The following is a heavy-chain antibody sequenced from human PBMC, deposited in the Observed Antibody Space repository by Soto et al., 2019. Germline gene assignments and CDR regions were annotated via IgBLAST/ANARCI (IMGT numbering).Heavy chain of an antibody. J-gene: IGHJ6*02. Sequence: HPGGSLRLSCAASGFTFSSYAMHWVRQAPGKGLEWVAVISYDGSNKYYADSVKGRFTISRDNSKNTLYLQMNSLRAEDTAVYYCARENDGDFWSGYHGPDYYYGMDVWGQGTTVTVSS. CDR2: ISYDGSNK. D-gene: IGHD3-3*01. V-gene: IGHV3-30-3*01. CDR3: ARENDGDFWSGYHGPDYYYGMDV. CDR1: GFTFSSYA.